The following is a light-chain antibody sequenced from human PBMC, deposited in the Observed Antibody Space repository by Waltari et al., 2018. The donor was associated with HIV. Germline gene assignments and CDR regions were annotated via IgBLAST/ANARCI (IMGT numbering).Light chain of an antibody. V-gene: IGLV2-8*01. CDR2: EVR. CDR1: SSDGGGSNY. Sequence: QSALTQPPSASGSPGQSVTLSSTGTSSDGGGSNYLSLYHQHPGKAPKPMIYEVRKRASGVPDRFSASKSGNTASLTVSGLQAEDEADYYCGSYAGSNNLVFGGGTKLTVL. J-gene: IGLJ2*01. CDR3: GSYAGSNNLV.